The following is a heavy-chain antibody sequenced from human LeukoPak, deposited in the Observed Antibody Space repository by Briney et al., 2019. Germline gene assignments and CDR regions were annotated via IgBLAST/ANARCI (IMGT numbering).Heavy chain of an antibody. J-gene: IGHJ4*02. D-gene: IGHD3-22*01. Sequence: SETLSLTCTVSGGSISRYYWSWIRQPAGKGLEWIGRIYTSGSTNYNPSLKSRVTMSVDTSKNQFSLKLSSVTAADTAVYYCARDYYDSSGYLYLFDYWGQGTLVTVSS. CDR1: GGSISRYY. CDR2: IYTSGST. V-gene: IGHV4-4*07. CDR3: ARDYYDSSGYLYLFDY.